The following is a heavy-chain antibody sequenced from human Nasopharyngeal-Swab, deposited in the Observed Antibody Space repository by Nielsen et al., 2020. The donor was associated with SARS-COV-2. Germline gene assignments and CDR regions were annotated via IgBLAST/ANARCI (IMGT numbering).Heavy chain of an antibody. Sequence: WIRQPPGKGLEWIGEINHSGSTNYNPSLKSRVTISVDTSKNQFPLKLSSVTAADTAVYYCARGPQGGSRRPYYFDYWGQGTLVTVSS. CDR3: ARGPQGGSRRPYYFDY. V-gene: IGHV4-34*01. D-gene: IGHD1-26*01. CDR2: INHSGST. J-gene: IGHJ4*02.